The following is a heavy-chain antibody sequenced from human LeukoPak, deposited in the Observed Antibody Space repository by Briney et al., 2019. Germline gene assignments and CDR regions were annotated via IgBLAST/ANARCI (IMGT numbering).Heavy chain of an antibody. J-gene: IGHJ5*02. Sequence: ASVKVSCKASRGTFSSYAISWVRQAPGQGLEWMGGIIPIFGTANYAQKFQGRVTITADKSTSTAYMELSSLRSEDTAVYYCASGYGSGSYYKPNWFDPWGQGTLVTVSS. CDR3: ASGYGSGSYYKPNWFDP. V-gene: IGHV1-69*06. CDR1: RGTFSSYA. D-gene: IGHD3-10*01. CDR2: IIPIFGTA.